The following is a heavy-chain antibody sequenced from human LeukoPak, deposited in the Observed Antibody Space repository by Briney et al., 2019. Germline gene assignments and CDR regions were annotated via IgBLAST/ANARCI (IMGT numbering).Heavy chain of an antibody. J-gene: IGHJ4*02. Sequence: PSETLSLTCTVSGGSISSSRYYWGWIRQPPGKGLEWIGSIYYSGSTYYNPSLKSRVTISVDTSKNQFSLKLSSVTAADTAVYYCAMNDYGDFVRLDYWGQGTLVTVSS. CDR1: GGSISSSRYY. V-gene: IGHV4-39*01. CDR3: AMNDYGDFVRLDY. CDR2: IYYSGST. D-gene: IGHD4-17*01.